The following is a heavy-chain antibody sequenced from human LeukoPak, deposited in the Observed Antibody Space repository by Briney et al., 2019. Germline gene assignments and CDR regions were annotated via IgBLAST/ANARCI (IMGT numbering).Heavy chain of an antibody. J-gene: IGHJ4*02. CDR1: GGSISSYY. V-gene: IGHV4-59*01. CDR3: ARESSHCSGGSCSPGFDY. D-gene: IGHD2-15*01. CDR2: IYYSGST. Sequence: SETLSLTCTVSGGSISSYYWSWIRQPPGKGLEWIGYIYYSGSTNYNPSLKSRVTISVDTSKNQFSLKLSSVTAADTAVYYCARESSHCSGGSCSPGFDYWGQGTLVTVSS.